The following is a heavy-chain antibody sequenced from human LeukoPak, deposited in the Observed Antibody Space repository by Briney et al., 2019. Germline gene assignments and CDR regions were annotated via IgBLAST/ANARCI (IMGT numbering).Heavy chain of an antibody. D-gene: IGHD2-21*02. CDR1: GYTFTIYG. J-gene: IGHJ5*02. CDR3: AREKSVVTAIPWFDP. Sequence: ASVNVSCKASGYTFTIYGINWVRQATGQGLEWMGWMNPNSGNTGYAQKFQGRVTMTRNTSISTAYMELSSLRSEDTAVYYCAREKSVVTAIPWFDPWGQGTLVTVSS. V-gene: IGHV1-8*02. CDR2: MNPNSGNT.